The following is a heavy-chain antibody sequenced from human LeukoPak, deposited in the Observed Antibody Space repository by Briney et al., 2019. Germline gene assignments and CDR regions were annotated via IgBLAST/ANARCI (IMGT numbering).Heavy chain of an antibody. J-gene: IGHJ4*02. CDR2: ISSSSTTI. CDR1: GFTFSTFG. D-gene: IGHD4-17*01. CDR3: ANRDYGRDY. Sequence: GGSLRLSCVASGFTFSTFGMNWVRQAPGKGLEWVSYISSSSTTIYYADSVKGRFTVSRDDAKSSLYLQMNSLRAEDTALYYCANRDYGRDYWGQGTLVTVSS. V-gene: IGHV3-48*01.